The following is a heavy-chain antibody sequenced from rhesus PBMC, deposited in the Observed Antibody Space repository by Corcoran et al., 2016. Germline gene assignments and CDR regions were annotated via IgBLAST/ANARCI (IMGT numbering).Heavy chain of an antibody. D-gene: IGHD4-23*01. V-gene: IGHV1S10*01. Sequence: QVQLVQSGAEVKKPGASVKVSCKASGFTFGSYAISWVRQAPGQGLEWVGGLIPFVGITKYAEKFQGRVTITADTSTSTAYMELSSLRSEDTAVYYCARGLYSNSFDYWGQGVLVTVSS. J-gene: IGHJ4*01. CDR3: ARGLYSNSFDY. CDR2: LIPFVGIT. CDR1: GFTFGSYA.